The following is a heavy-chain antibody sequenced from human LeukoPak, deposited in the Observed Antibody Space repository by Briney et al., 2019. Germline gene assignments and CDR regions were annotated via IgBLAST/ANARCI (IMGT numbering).Heavy chain of an antibody. CDR1: GFTFSSYS. J-gene: IGHJ4*02. CDR3: ARDFDPAGDYHHFDF. CDR2: IITVSTTYF. V-gene: IGHV3-21*01. Sequence: GGSLRLSCVASGFTFSSYSMNWVRQAPGRGLEWVSSIITVSTTYFHYADSVKGRFTISRDNAKHSLYLQMDSLRADDTAVYYCARDFDPAGDYHHFDFWGQGTLVIVSS. D-gene: IGHD2-2*01.